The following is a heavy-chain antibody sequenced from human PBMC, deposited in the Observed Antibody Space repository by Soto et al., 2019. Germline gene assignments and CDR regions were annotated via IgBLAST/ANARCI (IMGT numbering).Heavy chain of an antibody. D-gene: IGHD2-2*01. CDR3: AKGRGYCSSTSCYVGSDY. V-gene: IGHV3-23*01. CDR1: GFTFSSYA. J-gene: IGHJ4*02. CDR2: FSGSGGST. Sequence: EVQLLESGGGLVQPGGSLRLSCAASGFTFSSYAMSWVRQAPGKGLEWVSAFSGSGGSTYYADSVKGRFTISRDNSKNTLYLQMNSLRAEDTAVYYCAKGRGYCSSTSCYVGSDYWGQGTLVTVSS.